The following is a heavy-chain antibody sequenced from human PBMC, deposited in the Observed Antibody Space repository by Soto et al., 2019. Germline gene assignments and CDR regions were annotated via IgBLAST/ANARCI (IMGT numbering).Heavy chain of an antibody. J-gene: IGHJ6*03. Sequence: GGSLRLSCAASGFTVSSNYMSWVRQAPGKGLEWVSVIYSGGSTYYADSVKGRFTISRDNSKNTLYLQMNSLRAEDTAVYYCARVGAGDYVSYYYYYMDVWGKGTTVTVSS. CDR1: GFTVSSNY. V-gene: IGHV3-66*01. CDR3: ARVGAGDYVSYYYYYMDV. CDR2: IYSGGST. D-gene: IGHD4-17*01.